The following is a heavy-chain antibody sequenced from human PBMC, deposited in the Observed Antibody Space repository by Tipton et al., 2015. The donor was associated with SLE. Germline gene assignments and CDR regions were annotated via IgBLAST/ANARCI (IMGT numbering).Heavy chain of an antibody. D-gene: IGHD4-17*01. Sequence: SLRLSCAASGFTFSDYYMSWIRQAPGKGLEWVSYISSSGSTIYYADSVKGRFTISRDNAKNSLYLQMNSLRAEDTAVYYCAHSTVTSYNGMDVWGQGTTVTVSS. CDR3: AHSTVTSYNGMDV. CDR1: GFTFSDYY. J-gene: IGHJ6*02. CDR2: ISSSGSTI. V-gene: IGHV3-11*04.